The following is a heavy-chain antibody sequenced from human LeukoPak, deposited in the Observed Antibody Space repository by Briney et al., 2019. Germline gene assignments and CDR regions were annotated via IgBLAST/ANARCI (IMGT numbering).Heavy chain of an antibody. D-gene: IGHD2-2*01. CDR1: GFTFNNYG. J-gene: IGHJ4*02. CDR3: AKGPLRGTAAAIDY. CDR2: ISYDGRNK. Sequence: GGSLRLSCAASGFTFNNYGMHWVRQAPGKGLEWVAVISYDGRNKHYPDAVKGRFTISRDISTDTLWLQMDSLRTEDTAVYYCAKGPLRGTAAAIDYWGQGTLVTVSS. V-gene: IGHV3-30*18.